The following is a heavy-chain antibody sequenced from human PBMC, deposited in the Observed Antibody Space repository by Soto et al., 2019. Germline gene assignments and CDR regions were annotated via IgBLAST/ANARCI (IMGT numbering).Heavy chain of an antibody. J-gene: IGHJ6*02. CDR3: AKPLTWLSGYYGMDV. CDR2: ISYDGCDK. Sequence: GGSMRFSCAASGFTFSSYGMRWVRQDTGNDLGWLAVISYDGCDKYYAASMKGRITSSRDNSKNTRYLQMNSLRAENTTVYYCAKPLTWLSGYYGMDVWRQVTTVTVSS. D-gene: IGHD3-22*01. CDR1: GFTFSSYG. V-gene: IGHV3-30*18.